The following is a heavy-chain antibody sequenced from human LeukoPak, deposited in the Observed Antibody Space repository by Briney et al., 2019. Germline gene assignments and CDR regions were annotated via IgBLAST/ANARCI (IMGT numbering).Heavy chain of an antibody. CDR2: ISSSSSTI. J-gene: IGHJ4*02. D-gene: IGHD2-21*02. CDR3: ARARVVTGDFDY. V-gene: IGHV3-48*01. Sequence: GGSLRLSCAASGSTFSSYSMNWVRQAPGKGLEWLSYISSSSSTIYYADSVKGRFPISRDNAKNSLYLQMNSLRAEDTAVYYCARARVVTGDFDYWGQGTLVTVSS. CDR1: GSTFSSYS.